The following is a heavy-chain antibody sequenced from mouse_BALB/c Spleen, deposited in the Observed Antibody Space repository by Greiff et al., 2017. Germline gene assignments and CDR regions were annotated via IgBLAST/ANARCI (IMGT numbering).Heavy chain of an antibody. CDR3: ARDGYGGAMDY. V-gene: IGHV3-5*02. CDR1: GISITTGNYR. J-gene: IGHJ4*01. D-gene: IGHD1-1*01. Sequence: EVMLVESGPGLVKPSQTVSLTCTVTGISITTGNYRWSWIRQFPGNKLEWIGYIYYSGTITYNPSLTSRTTITRDTSKNQFFLEMNSLTAEDTATYYCARDGYGGAMDYWGQGTSVTVSS. CDR2: IYYSGTI.